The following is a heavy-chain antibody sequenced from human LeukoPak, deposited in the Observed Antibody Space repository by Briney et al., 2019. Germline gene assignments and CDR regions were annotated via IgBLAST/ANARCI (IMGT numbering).Heavy chain of an antibody. CDR2: IRYDGSNK. CDR3: ARASRVGEYYFDY. D-gene: IGHD3-16*01. CDR1: GFTFSSYG. V-gene: IGHV3-33*01. Sequence: PGRSLRLSCAASGFTFSSYGMHWVRQAPGKGLEWVAFIRYDGSNKYYADSVKGRFTISRDNSKNTLYLQMNSLRAEDTAVYYCARASRVGEYYFDYWGQGTLVTVSS. J-gene: IGHJ4*02.